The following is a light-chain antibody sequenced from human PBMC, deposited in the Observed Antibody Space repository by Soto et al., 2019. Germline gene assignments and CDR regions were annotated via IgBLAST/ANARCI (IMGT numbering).Light chain of an antibody. CDR2: GNT. V-gene: IGLV1-40*01. CDR3: QSYDTSLSASYV. J-gene: IGLJ1*01. CDR1: SSNIGAGYE. Sequence: QSVLTQPPSVSGAPGQRVTISCTGSSSNIGAGYEVHWYQHLPGKAPKLLIYGNTNRPSGVPDRFSGSKSGTSASLAITGLQAEDEADYYCQSYDTSLSASYVFGGGTQ.